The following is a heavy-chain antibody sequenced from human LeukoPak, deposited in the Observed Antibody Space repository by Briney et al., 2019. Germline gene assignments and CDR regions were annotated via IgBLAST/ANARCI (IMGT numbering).Heavy chain of an antibody. Sequence: PGGSLRLSCSASGFTFSSYAMHWVRQAPGKGLEYVSAISSNGGSTYYADSVKGRFTISRDNSKNTLYLQMSSLRADDTAVYYCARDRSAYDLDYWGQGSLVTVSS. CDR1: GFTFSSYA. J-gene: IGHJ4*02. V-gene: IGHV3-64*04. CDR3: ARDRSAYDLDY. CDR2: ISSNGGST. D-gene: IGHD5-12*01.